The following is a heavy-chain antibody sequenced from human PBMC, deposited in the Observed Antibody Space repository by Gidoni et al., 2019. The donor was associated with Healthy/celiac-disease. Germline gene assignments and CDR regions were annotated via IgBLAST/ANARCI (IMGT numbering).Heavy chain of an antibody. CDR2: ISGSGGST. V-gene: IGHV3-23*01. Sequence: EVQLLESGGGLVQPGGSLRLSCAASAFTFSSYALRWVRQAPGKGLEWVSAISGSGGSTYYADSVKGRFTISRDNSKNTLYLQMNSLRAEDTAVYYCAKEGDRGYAPLGYWGQGTLVTVSS. CDR3: AKEGDRGYAPLGY. CDR1: AFTFSSYA. D-gene: IGHD1-1*01. J-gene: IGHJ4*02.